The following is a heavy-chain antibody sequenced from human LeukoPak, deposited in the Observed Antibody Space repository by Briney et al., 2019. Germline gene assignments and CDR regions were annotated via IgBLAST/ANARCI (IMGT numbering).Heavy chain of an antibody. CDR3: ATDRDPCSSTSCYTVGAFDI. V-gene: IGHV1-24*01. CDR2: FDPEGGET. Sequence: ASVKVSCKVSGYTLTELSMHWVRQAPGKGLEWMGGFDPEGGETIYAQKFQGRVTMTEDTSTDTAYMELSSLRSEDTAVYYCATDRDPCSSTSCYTVGAFDIWGQGTMVTVSS. J-gene: IGHJ3*02. D-gene: IGHD2-2*02. CDR1: GYTLTELS.